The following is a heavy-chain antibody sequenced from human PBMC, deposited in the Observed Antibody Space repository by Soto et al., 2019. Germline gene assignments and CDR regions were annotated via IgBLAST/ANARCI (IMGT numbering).Heavy chain of an antibody. J-gene: IGHJ5*02. V-gene: IGHV1-3*01. CDR2: INAGNGNT. Sequence: ASVKVSCKASGGTFSSYAIIWVRQAPGQRLEWMGWINAGNGNTKYSQKFQGRVTITRDTSASTAYMELSSLRSEDTAVYYCARGYTFPFDPWGQGTLVTVSS. D-gene: IGHD1-26*01. CDR1: GGTFSSYA. CDR3: ARGYTFPFDP.